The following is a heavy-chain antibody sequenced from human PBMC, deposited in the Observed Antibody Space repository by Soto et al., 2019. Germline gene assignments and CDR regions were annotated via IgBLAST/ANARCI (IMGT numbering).Heavy chain of an antibody. CDR2: IWYDGSNK. D-gene: IGHD3-22*01. CDR1: GFTFSSYG. Sequence: GGSLRLSCAASGFTFSSYGMHWVRQAPGKGLEWVAVIWYDGSNKYYADSVKGRFTISRDNSKNTLYLQMNSLRAEDTAVYYCAVNYYDSSGCYGMDVWGQGTTVTVSS. CDR3: AVNYYDSSGCYGMDV. V-gene: IGHV3-33*01. J-gene: IGHJ6*02.